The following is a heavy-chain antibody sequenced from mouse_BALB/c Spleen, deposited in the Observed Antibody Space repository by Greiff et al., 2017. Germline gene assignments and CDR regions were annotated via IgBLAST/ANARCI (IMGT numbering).Heavy chain of an antibody. V-gene: IGHV1-7*01. CDR3: ATYYGSSYGYAMDY. D-gene: IGHD1-1*01. CDR1: GYTFTSYW. J-gene: IGHJ4*01. CDR2: INPSTGYT. Sequence: QVQLKQSGAELAKPGASVKMSCKASGYTFTSYWMHWVKQRPGQGLEWIGYINPSTGYTEYNQKFKDKATLTADKSSSTAYMQLSSLTSEDSAVYYCATYYGSSYGYAMDYWGQGTSVTVSS.